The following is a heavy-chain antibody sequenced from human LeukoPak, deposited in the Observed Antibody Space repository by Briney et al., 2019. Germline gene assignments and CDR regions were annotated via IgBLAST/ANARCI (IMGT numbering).Heavy chain of an antibody. CDR1: RYTFTSYG. J-gene: IGHJ6*03. D-gene: IGHD2-21*02. CDR2: ISAYNGNT. V-gene: IGHV1-18*01. CDR3: ARDSVVVTATTDYYYMDV. Sequence: ASVKVSCKASRYTFTSYGISWVRQAPGQGLEWMGWISAYNGNTNYAQKLQGRVTMTTDTSTSTAYMELRSLRSDDTAVYYCARDSVVVTATTDYYYMDVWGKGTTVTVSS.